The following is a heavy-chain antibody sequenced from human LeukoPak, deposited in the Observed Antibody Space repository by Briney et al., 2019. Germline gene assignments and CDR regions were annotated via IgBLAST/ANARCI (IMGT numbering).Heavy chain of an antibody. CDR3: ARNNIVVVVAATIRLDP. CDR2: INHTGST. V-gene: IGHV4-34*01. Sequence: PSETLSLTCVVYGGSFSAYYWTWLRQPPGKGLEWIGEINHTGSTSYNPSLKSRVSISVDMSRNQFSLKLYSVTAADTAVYYCARNNIVVVVAATIRLDPWGQGTLVTVSS. D-gene: IGHD2-15*01. J-gene: IGHJ5*02. CDR1: GGSFSAYY.